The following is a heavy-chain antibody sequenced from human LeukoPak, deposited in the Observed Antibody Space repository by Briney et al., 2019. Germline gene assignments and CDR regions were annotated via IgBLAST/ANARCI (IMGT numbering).Heavy chain of an antibody. Sequence: TLSLTCSVSGGSIRGYYWSWIRQPPGKALEWLALIYWDDDKRYSPSLKSRLTISKDTSKNQVVLTMTNMDPVDTATYYCAHSQRYSYGSFRDAFDIWGPGTLVTVSS. V-gene: IGHV2-5*02. J-gene: IGHJ3*02. CDR1: GGSIRGYYWS. CDR3: AHSQRYSYGSFRDAFDI. CDR2: IYWDDDK. D-gene: IGHD5-18*01.